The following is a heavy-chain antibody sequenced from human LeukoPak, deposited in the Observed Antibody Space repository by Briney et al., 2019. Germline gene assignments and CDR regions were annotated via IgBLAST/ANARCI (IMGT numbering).Heavy chain of an antibody. D-gene: IGHD3-22*01. V-gene: IGHV1-69*05. J-gene: IGHJ4*02. CDR3: ARGMSSGYYNDGSFDY. CDR2: IIPIFGTA. CDR1: GGTFSSYA. Sequence: ASVKVSCKASGGTFSSYAISWVRQAPGQGLEWMGGIIPIFGTANYAQKFQGRVTITTDESTSTAYMELSSLRSEDTAVYYCARGMSSGYYNDGSFDYWDQGTLVTVSS.